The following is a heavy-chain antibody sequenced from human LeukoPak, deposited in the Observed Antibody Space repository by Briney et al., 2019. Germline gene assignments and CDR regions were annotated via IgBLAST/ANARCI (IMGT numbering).Heavy chain of an antibody. Sequence: SVTLSLTCSGSGCSISSYYWSWLRQPPGKGLEGIGYLYCSGSTNYNPSLKSRVTISVDSSKNQFSLQLRSVTGEAAAYYCCRCSVLTGSSWFDPWGQETLVTVSS. CDR1: GCSISSYY. CDR3: CRCSVLTGSSWFDP. D-gene: IGHD3-9*01. CDR2: LYCSGST. J-gene: IGHJ5*02. V-gene: IGHV4-59*01.